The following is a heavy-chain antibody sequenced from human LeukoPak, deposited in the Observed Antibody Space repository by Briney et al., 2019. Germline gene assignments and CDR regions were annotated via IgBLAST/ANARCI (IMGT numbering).Heavy chain of an antibody. CDR3: ARGPAYCSSTSCYGGYLDY. CDR2: ISAYDGNT. J-gene: IGHJ4*02. CDR1: GYTLTSYG. V-gene: IGHV1-18*01. Sequence: ASVKVSCKASGYTLTSYGISWVRQAPGQRLEWMGWISAYDGNTNYAQKLQGRVTMTTDTSTSTAYMELRSLRSDDTAVYYWARGPAYCSSTSCYGGYLDYWGQGTLVTVSS. D-gene: IGHD2-2*01.